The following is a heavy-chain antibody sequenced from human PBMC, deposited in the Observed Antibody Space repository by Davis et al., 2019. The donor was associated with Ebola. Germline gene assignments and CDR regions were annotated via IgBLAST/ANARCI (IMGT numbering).Heavy chain of an antibody. CDR1: GFTFSSYG. CDR3: ARDTYCSSTSCSLTLDY. Sequence: GESLKISCAASGFTFSSYGMHWVRQAPGKGLEWVAVISYDGSNKYYADSVKGRFTISRDNSKNTLYLQMNSLRAEDTAVYYCARDTYCSSTSCSLTLDYWGQGTLVTVSS. CDR2: ISYDGSNK. J-gene: IGHJ4*02. V-gene: IGHV3-30*03. D-gene: IGHD2-2*01.